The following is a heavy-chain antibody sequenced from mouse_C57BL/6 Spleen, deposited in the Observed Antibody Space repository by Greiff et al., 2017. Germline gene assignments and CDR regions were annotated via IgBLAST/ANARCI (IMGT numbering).Heavy chain of an antibody. V-gene: IGHV1-81*01. CDR2: IYPRSGNT. CDR3: ARLGLLRAMDY. Sequence: QVQLKQSGAELARPGASVKLSCKASGYTFTSYGISWVKQRTGQGLEWIGEIYPRSGNTYYNEKFKGKATLTADKSSSTAYMELRSLTSEDSAVYFCARLGLLRAMDYWGQGTSVTVSS. D-gene: IGHD2-1*01. J-gene: IGHJ4*01. CDR1: GYTFTSYG.